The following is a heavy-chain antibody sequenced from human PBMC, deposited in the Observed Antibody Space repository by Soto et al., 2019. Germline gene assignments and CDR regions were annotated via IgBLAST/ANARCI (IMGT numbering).Heavy chain of an antibody. CDR3: ARGPYDYGDYGRFDP. V-gene: IGHV1-69*13. CDR2: IIPIFGTA. Sequence: SVKVSCKASGGTFSSYAISWVRQAPGQGLEWMGGIIPIFGTANYAQKFQGRVTITADESTSTAYMELSSLRSEDTAVYYCARGPYDYGDYGRFDPWGQGTLVTVSS. D-gene: IGHD4-17*01. CDR1: GGTFSSYA. J-gene: IGHJ5*02.